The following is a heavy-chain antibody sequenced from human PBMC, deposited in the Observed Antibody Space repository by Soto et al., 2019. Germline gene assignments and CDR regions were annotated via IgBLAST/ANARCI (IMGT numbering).Heavy chain of an antibody. V-gene: IGHV3-7*01. J-gene: IGHJ4*02. CDR3: GTADRGTAAGGTVQ. D-gene: IGHD6-13*01. Sequence: EVQVVESGGGLVQPGGSLRLSCAASGFTLSTYWMTWVRQAPGKGLEWVANIKQDGSENYYVDSVKGRFTVSRDNAKNSLYLQMNSLRTEDTAVYYCGTADRGTAAGGTVQWGQGTLVTVSS. CDR1: GFTLSTYW. CDR2: IKQDGSEN.